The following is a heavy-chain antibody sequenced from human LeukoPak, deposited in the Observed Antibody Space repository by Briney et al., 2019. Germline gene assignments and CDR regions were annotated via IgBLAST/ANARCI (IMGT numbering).Heavy chain of an antibody. D-gene: IGHD3-10*01. CDR3: ASGDRDSGSLDY. CDR2: IYHSGST. V-gene: IGHV4-30-2*01. J-gene: IGHJ4*02. CDR1: GGSISSGGYS. Sequence: SETLSLTCAVSGGSISSGGYSWSWIRQPPGKGLEWIGYIYHSGSTYYNPSLKSRVTISVDRSKNQFSLKLSPVTAADTAVYYCASGDRDSGSLDYWGQGTLVTVSS.